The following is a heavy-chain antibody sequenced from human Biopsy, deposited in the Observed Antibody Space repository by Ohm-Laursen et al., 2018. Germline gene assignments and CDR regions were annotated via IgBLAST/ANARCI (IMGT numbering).Heavy chain of an antibody. J-gene: IGHJ4*02. Sequence: SLRLSCASSGFTFSTYAMSWVCQAPGKGLEWVSSITSSGASTDFADSVKGRFTISRDNSKNTLYLQMNSLRAEDTAVYYCAKVSPTILSSFDYWGQGTLVTVSS. CDR3: AKVSPTILSSFDY. V-gene: IGHV3-23*01. CDR2: ITSSGAST. CDR1: GFTFSTYA. D-gene: IGHD3-9*01.